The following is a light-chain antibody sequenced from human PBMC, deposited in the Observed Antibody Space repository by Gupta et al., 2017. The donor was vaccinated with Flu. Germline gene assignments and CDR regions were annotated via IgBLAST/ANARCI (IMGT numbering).Light chain of an antibody. Sequence: QSVLTQPPSVSAAPGQNVTISCSGGRFNIGNSYVSWYHQFPRTATKLLINENHKRPSGISDRFSGSKSGTSATLDILGLQTGDEADYYCGTWDSGLSAYVFGTGTKVTVI. CDR3: GTWDSGLSAYV. CDR2: ENH. J-gene: IGLJ1*01. CDR1: RFNIGNSY. V-gene: IGLV1-51*02.